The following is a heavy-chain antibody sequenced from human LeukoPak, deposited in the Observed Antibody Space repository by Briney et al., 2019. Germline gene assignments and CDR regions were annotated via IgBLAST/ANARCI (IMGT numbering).Heavy chain of an antibody. CDR1: GGSISSSAYY. D-gene: IGHD2-15*01. Sequence: SETLSLTCTVSGGSISSSAYYGGWIRQPPGKGLEWIGSFYYSGSTYYNPSLMSRVTISVDTSKNQFSLKVNSVTAANTAVYYCARLIRAADYFDYWGQGTLVTVSS. J-gene: IGHJ4*02. CDR2: FYYSGST. CDR3: ARLIRAADYFDY. V-gene: IGHV4-39*01.